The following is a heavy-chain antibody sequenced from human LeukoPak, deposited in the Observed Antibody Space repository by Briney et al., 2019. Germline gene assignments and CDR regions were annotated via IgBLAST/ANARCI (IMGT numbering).Heavy chain of an antibody. V-gene: IGHV3-74*01. D-gene: IGHD3-9*01. J-gene: IGHJ4*02. CDR3: ARERWYYDILTGYYMRYFVY. Sequence: GGSLRLSCAASGFTFSSYWMHWVRQAPGKGLVWVSRINSDGSSTSYADSVKGRFTISRDNAKNTLYLQMNSLRAEDTAVYYCARERWYYDILTGYYMRYFVYWGQGTLVTVSS. CDR2: INSDGSST. CDR1: GFTFSSYW.